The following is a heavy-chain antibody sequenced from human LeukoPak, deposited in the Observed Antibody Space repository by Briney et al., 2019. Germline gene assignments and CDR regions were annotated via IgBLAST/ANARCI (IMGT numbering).Heavy chain of an antibody. V-gene: IGHV4-61*02. Sequence: SQTLSLTCTVSGGSISSGDYYWSWIRQPAGKGLEWIGRIYTSGSTNYNPSLKSRVTISVDTSKNQFSLKVNSVTAADTAVYYCARDPPYSSSWYSYMDVWGKGTTVTVSS. CDR3: ARDPPYSSSWYSYMDV. J-gene: IGHJ6*03. CDR1: GGSISSGDYY. D-gene: IGHD6-13*01. CDR2: IYTSGST.